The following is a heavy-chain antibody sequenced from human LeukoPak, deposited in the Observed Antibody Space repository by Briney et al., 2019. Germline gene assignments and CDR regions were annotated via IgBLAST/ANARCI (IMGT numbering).Heavy chain of an antibody. Sequence: ASVTVSCKASGYMFSNFFSSYGITWVRQAPGQGLEWMGIINPSGGSTSYAQKFQGRVTMTRDTSTSTVYMELSSLRSEDTAVYYCARDYAAAPFDYWGQGTLVTVSS. J-gene: IGHJ4*02. CDR1: GYMFSNFFSSYG. CDR3: ARDYAAAPFDY. V-gene: IGHV1-46*01. CDR2: INPSGGST. D-gene: IGHD3-16*01.